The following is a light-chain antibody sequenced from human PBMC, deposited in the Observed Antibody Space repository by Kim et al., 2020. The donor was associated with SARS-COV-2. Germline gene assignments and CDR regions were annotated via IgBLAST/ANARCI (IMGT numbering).Light chain of an antibody. V-gene: IGLV2-23*02. Sequence: GQATTIACTGTSSDVGSYNLVSWYQQHQGKAPKSMMYEVSKRHSGVSNRFSGSKSGNTASLTISGRQAEDEADYYCCSYAGSSTLVFGTGTKVTVL. CDR1: SSDVGSYNL. CDR3: CSYAGSSTLV. J-gene: IGLJ1*01. CDR2: EVS.